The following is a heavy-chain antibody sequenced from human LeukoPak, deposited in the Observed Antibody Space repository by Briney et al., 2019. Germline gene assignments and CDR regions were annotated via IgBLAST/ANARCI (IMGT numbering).Heavy chain of an antibody. D-gene: IGHD6-19*01. V-gene: IGHV3-21*01. CDR3: AREPGSSGWYDNWFDP. CDR1: GFTFSSYS. J-gene: IGHJ5*02. CDR2: ISSSSSYI. Sequence: GGSLRLSCAASGFTFSSYSMNWVRQAPGKGLEWVSSISSSSSYIYYADSAKGRFTISRDNAKNSLYLQMNSLRAEDTAVYYCAREPGSSGWYDNWFDPWGQGTLVTVSS.